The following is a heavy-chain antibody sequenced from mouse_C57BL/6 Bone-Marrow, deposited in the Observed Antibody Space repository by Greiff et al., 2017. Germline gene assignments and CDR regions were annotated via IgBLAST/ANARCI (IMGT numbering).Heavy chain of an antibody. CDR2: ISSGGDYN. CDR1: GFTFSSHA. D-gene: IGHD1-1*01. CDR3: TRDRGTAVVD. J-gene: IGHJ3*01. V-gene: IGHV5-9-1*02. Sequence: EVQVVESGEGLVKPGGSLKLSCAASGFTFSSHAMSWVRPTPEKRLEWVAYISSGGDYNYYAYTVQGRFTITRDNARNTLYLQMSSLKSEDTAMYYCTRDRGTAVVDWGQGTLVTVSA.